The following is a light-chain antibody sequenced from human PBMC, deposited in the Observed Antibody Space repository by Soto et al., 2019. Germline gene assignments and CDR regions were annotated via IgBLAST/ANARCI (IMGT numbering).Light chain of an antibody. CDR2: EVS. Sequence: QSVLTQPPSASGSPGQSVTISCTGTSSDVGGSDYVSWYQQHPGKAPKLMIYEVSKRPSGVPDRFSGSKSGNTASLTVSGPQVEEGADYYCTSYVGGNNFVFGTGTKLTVL. J-gene: IGLJ1*01. V-gene: IGLV2-8*01. CDR3: TSYVGGNNFV. CDR1: SSDVGGSDY.